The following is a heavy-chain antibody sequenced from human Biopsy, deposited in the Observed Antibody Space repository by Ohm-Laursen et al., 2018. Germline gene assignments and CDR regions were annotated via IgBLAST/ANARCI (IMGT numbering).Heavy chain of an antibody. V-gene: IGHV3-9*01. D-gene: IGHD3-3*01. CDR2: IFRNSGNI. CDR3: ATIAGWGSSPDLRPY. CDR1: GFTFDDYA. Sequence: SLRISCAASGFTFDDYAMHWVRQAPGKGLEWVSGIFRNSGNIDYAASVKGRFTISRDNAKNSLYLQMNSLRPEDTAFYYCATIAGWGSSPDLRPYWGQGTLVTVSS. J-gene: IGHJ4*02.